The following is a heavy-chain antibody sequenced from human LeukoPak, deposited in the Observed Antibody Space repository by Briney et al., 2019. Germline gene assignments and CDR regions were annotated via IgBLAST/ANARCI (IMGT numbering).Heavy chain of an antibody. V-gene: IGHV3-13*01. J-gene: IGHJ4*02. CDR3: ARSRGYSYGYYFDY. D-gene: IGHD5-18*01. Sequence: GGSLRLSCAASGFTFSSYDMHWVRHATAKGLEWVSAIGTAGDTYYPGSVKGRFTISRENAKNSLYLQMNSLGAGDTAVYYCARSRGYSYGYYFDYWGQGTLVTVSS. CDR2: IGTAGDT. CDR1: GFTFSSYD.